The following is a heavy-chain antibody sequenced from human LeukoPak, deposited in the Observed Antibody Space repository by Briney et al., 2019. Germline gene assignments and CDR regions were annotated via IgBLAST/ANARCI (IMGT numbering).Heavy chain of an antibody. CDR1: GFTFSSYA. Sequence: PGGSLRLSCAASGFTFSSYAMHWVRQAPGKGLEYVSAISSNGGSTYYANSVKGRFTISRDNAKNSLYLQMNSLRAEDTAFYYCARDDYGSGSWNDYWGQGTLVTVSS. J-gene: IGHJ4*02. D-gene: IGHD3-10*01. V-gene: IGHV3-64*01. CDR2: ISSNGGST. CDR3: ARDDYGSGSWNDY.